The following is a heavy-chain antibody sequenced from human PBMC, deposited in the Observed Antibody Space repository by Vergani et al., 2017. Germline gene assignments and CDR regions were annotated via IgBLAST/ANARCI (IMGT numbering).Heavy chain of an antibody. D-gene: IGHD6-25*01. Sequence: QVQLVQSGAEVKKPGSSVKVSCKASGGTFSSCTISWVRQAPGQGLEWMGRIIPILGIANYAQKFQGRVTITADKSTSTAYMELSSLRSEDTAVYYCARDPRSGDYYYGMDVWGQGTTVTVSS. V-gene: IGHV1-69*08. CDR1: GGTFSSCT. J-gene: IGHJ6*02. CDR2: IIPILGIA. CDR3: ARDPRSGDYYYGMDV.